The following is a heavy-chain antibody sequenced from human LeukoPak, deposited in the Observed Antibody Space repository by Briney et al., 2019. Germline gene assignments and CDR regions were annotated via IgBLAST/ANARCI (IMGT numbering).Heavy chain of an antibody. Sequence: SETLSLTCTVSGGSISSTNYYWGWLRQPPGKGPEWIGSIYYSGSTYYSPSLKSRVTISVDTSKNQFSLKLNSVTAADTAVYYCARRGNGGEIDYWGQGTLVTVSS. CDR2: IYYSGST. CDR1: GGSISSTNYY. CDR3: ARRGNGGEIDY. D-gene: IGHD2-8*01. J-gene: IGHJ4*02. V-gene: IGHV4-39*01.